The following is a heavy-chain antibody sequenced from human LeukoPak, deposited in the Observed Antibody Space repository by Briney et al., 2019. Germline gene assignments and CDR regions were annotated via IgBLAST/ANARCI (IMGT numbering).Heavy chain of an antibody. Sequence: PGGSLRLSCAASGLTFSSYAMHWVRQAPGKGLEWVAVISYDGSNKYYADSVKGRFTISRDNSKNTLYLQMNSLRVEDTAVYYCAKDLDLATIWAFDYWGQGTLVTVSS. J-gene: IGHJ4*02. V-gene: IGHV3-30-3*01. CDR3: AKDLDLATIWAFDY. CDR1: GLTFSSYA. D-gene: IGHD5-12*01. CDR2: ISYDGSNK.